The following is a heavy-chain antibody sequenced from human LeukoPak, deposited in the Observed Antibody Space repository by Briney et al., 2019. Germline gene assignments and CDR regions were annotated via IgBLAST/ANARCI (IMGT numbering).Heavy chain of an antibody. J-gene: IGHJ4*02. CDR2: IYYSGAT. D-gene: IGHD2-21*02. CDR3: ARARHFVVVTAKYYFDY. CDR1: VDSISDYY. V-gene: IGHV4-59*08. Sequence: SDTLSLTCTVSVDSISDYYWTWVRQPPGKGLEWIGYIYYSGATNYNPSLKSRSNISVDRSKNQFSLKLSSVTAADTAVYYCARARHFVVVTAKYYFDYWGQGTLVTVSS.